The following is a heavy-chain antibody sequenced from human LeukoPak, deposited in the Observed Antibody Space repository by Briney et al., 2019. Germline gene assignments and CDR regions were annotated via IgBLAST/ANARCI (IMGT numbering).Heavy chain of an antibody. Sequence: ASVKVSCKTSGYFFSHCGISWVRQAPGQGPEWLGWISGFNDNTNYAQRVQGRVTMTTDTATSTAYMELRSLRSDDTAVYYCARDQCSSTSCYVGVGIFDYWGQGTLVTVSS. V-gene: IGHV1-18*01. D-gene: IGHD2-2*01. CDR1: GYFFSHCG. J-gene: IGHJ4*02. CDR2: ISGFNDNT. CDR3: ARDQCSSTSCYVGVGIFDY.